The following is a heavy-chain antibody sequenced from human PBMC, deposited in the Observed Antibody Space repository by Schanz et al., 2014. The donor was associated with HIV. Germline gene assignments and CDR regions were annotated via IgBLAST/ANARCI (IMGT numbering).Heavy chain of an antibody. CDR1: GFTFSSYG. J-gene: IGHJ5*01. D-gene: IGHD3-10*01. CDR3: AKDLRANYYGPQVDWFDS. CDR2: IWYDGSHT. Sequence: VQLLESGGGLAQPGGSLRLSCAASGFTFSSYGMHWVRQAQGKGPEWVAVIWYDGSHTYYADSVKGRFTISRDNSMSTLYLQMNSLRAEDTAVYYCAKDLRANYYGPQVDWFDSWGQGTRVTVTS. V-gene: IGHV3-33*06.